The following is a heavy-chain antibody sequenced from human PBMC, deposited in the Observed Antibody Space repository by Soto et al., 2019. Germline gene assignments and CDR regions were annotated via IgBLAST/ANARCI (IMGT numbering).Heavy chain of an antibody. J-gene: IGHJ4*02. D-gene: IGHD3-16*02. V-gene: IGHV4-59*01. CDR1: GGSISSYY. CDR2: IYYSGSP. CDR3: ARVRDYIWVSYRTRPYFDY. Sequence: QVQLQESGPGLVKPSETLSLTCTVSGGSISSYYWSWIRQPPGKGLEWIGYIYYSGSPNYHPSLQSRVTLSVDTSKNQFSLKLSAVTAADTAVSYCARVRDYIWVSYRTRPYFDYWGQGTLVTVSS.